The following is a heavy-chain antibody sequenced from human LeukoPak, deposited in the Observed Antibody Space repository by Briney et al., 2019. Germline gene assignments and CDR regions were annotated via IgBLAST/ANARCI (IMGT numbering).Heavy chain of an antibody. J-gene: IGHJ5*02. Sequence: GGSLRLSCSASGFTFSRSDMIWVRQAPGKGLEWVSIISGSGGSTYYADSVKGRFTISRDNSKNTLYLQMNSLRAEDTAVYYCRANNWNYVNWFDPWGQGTLVTVSS. CDR2: ISGSGGST. CDR1: GFTFSRSD. D-gene: IGHD1-7*01. CDR3: RANNWNYVNWFDP. V-gene: IGHV3-23*01.